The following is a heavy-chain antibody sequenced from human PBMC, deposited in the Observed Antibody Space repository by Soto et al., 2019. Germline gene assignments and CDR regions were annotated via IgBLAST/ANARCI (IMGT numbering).Heavy chain of an antibody. V-gene: IGHV3-21*01. CDR1: GFTYSSYG. J-gene: IGHJ4*02. Sequence: EVQLVESGRGLVKPGESLKLSCAASGFTYSSYGMNWVRQAPGKGLEWVSSITGSGYIFYADSAEGRFSISRDNAKNSLYQQMNSLRAEDTAVYYCARYSGTYRDYWGQGTLVTVSS. D-gene: IGHD1-26*01. CDR3: ARYSGTYRDY. CDR2: ITGSGYI.